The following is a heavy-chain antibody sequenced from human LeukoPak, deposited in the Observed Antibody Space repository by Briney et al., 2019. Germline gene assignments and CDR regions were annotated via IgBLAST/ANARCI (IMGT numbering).Heavy chain of an antibody. CDR3: ARRSIVVVPAAKGIYFDY. D-gene: IGHD2-2*01. J-gene: IGHJ4*02. CDR1: GYRFTSYW. Sequence: GESLQISCKGSGYRFTSYWIGWVRQMPGKGLEWMGIIYPGDSDTRYSPSFQGQVTISADKSISTAYLQWSSLKASDTAMYYCARRSIVVVPAAKGIYFDYWGQGTLVTVSS. CDR2: IYPGDSDT. V-gene: IGHV5-51*01.